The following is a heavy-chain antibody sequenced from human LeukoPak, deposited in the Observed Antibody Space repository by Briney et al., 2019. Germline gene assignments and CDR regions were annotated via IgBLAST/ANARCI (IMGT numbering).Heavy chain of an antibody. V-gene: IGHV1-69*13. D-gene: IGHD2-2*01. CDR2: IIPIFGTA. Sequence: SVKVSCKASGGTFSSYAISWVRQAPGQGLEWMRGIIPIFGTANYAQKFQGRVTITADESTSTAYMELSSLRSEDTAVYYCARVSQELGYCSSTSCPYYFDYWGKGTLVTVSS. CDR3: ARVSQELGYCSSTSCPYYFDY. CDR1: GGTFSSYA. J-gene: IGHJ4*02.